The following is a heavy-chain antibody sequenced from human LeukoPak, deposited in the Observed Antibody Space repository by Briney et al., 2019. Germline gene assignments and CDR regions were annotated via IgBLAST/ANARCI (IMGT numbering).Heavy chain of an antibody. D-gene: IGHD3-3*01. CDR2: IYYSGST. Sequence: SSETLSLTCTVSGGSISSSSYYWGWIRQPPGKGLEWIGSIYYSGSTYYNPSLKSRVTISVDTSKNQFSLKLSSVTAADTAVYYCARHFITIFGVVIGTHFDYWGQGTLVTVSS. V-gene: IGHV4-39*01. CDR3: ARHFITIFGVVIGTHFDY. CDR1: GGSISSSSYY. J-gene: IGHJ4*02.